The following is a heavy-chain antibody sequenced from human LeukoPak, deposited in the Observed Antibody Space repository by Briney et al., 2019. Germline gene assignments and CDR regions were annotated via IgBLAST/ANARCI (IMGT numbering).Heavy chain of an antibody. V-gene: IGHV3-33*01. CDR2: IWSDGSDK. CDR3: ARAPQWLLFDY. Sequence: GRSLRLSCAASGFTFSNYDMHWVRQAPGKGLEWVAVIWSDGSDKYYEDSVKGRFTISRDNSKNTLYLQMNSLRAEDTAVYYCARAPQWLLFDYWGQGTLVTVSS. D-gene: IGHD3-22*01. CDR1: GFTFSNYD. J-gene: IGHJ4*02.